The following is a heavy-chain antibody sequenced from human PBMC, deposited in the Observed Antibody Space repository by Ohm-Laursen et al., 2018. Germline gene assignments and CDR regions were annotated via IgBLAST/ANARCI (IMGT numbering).Heavy chain of an antibody. CDR3: ARVKYYYDSSGYYYDY. J-gene: IGHJ4*02. V-gene: IGHV1-69*04. CDR2: IIPILGIA. CDR1: GGTFSSYA. Sequence: ASVKVSCKASGGTFSSYAISWVRQAPGQGLEWMGRIIPILGIANYAQKFQGRVTITADKSTSTAYMELSSLRSEDTAVYYCARVKYYYDSSGYYYDYWGQGTLVTVSS. D-gene: IGHD3-22*01.